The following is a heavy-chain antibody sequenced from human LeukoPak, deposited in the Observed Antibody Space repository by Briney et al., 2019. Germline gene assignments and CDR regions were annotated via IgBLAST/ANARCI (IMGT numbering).Heavy chain of an antibody. V-gene: IGHV3-73*01. CDR2: IRSKANSYAT. Sequence: GSLKLSCAASGFTFSGSAMHWVRQASGKGLEWVGRIRSKANSYATAYAASVKGRFTISRDDSKNTAYLQMNSLKTEDTAVYYCTRQIGPYYFDYWGQGTLVTVSS. CDR3: TRQIGPYYFDY. CDR1: GFTFSGSA. J-gene: IGHJ4*02.